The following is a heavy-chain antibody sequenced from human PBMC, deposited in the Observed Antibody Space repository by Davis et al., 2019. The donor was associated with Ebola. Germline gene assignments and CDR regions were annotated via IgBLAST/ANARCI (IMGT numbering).Heavy chain of an antibody. CDR2: ISGDGGST. V-gene: IGHV3-43*02. CDR3: TNDIAAVSDY. CDR1: GFTFDDYA. D-gene: IGHD6-13*01. J-gene: IGHJ4*02. Sequence: GGSLRLSCAASGFTFDDYAMHWVRQAPGKGLEWVSLISGDGGSTYYADSVKGRFTISRDNSKNSLYLQMNSLRTEDTALYYCTNDIAAVSDYWGQGTLVTVSS.